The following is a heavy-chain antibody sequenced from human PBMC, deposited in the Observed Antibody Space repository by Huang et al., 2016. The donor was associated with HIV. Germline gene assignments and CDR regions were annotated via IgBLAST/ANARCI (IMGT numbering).Heavy chain of an antibody. CDR1: GFTGNSNY. CDR3: ARGRYGTPNA. Sequence: EVPLVESGGGLVQPGGSLRLSCAASGFTGNSNYMTWVCQAPGKGLEWGPLLYHGGKAHYSDSVNGRFTISGDISQNTVFLQMSSLRVEDTAVYYCARGRYGTPNAWGQGTLVTVSS. D-gene: IGHD5-18*01. V-gene: IGHV3-53*01. J-gene: IGHJ5*02. CDR2: LYHGGKA.